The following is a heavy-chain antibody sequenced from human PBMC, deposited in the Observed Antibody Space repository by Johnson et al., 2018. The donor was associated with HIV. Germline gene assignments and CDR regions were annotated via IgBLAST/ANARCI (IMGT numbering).Heavy chain of an antibody. CDR2: ISYDGSNK. Sequence: VQLVESGGGVVQPGRSLRLSCAASGFTFSSYAMHWVRQAPGKGLEWVAVISYDGSNKYYADSVKGRFTISRDNSKNTLYLQMNSLRAEDTAVYYCARGGHCGGDCAGAKQALDIWG. CDR3: ARGGHCGGDCAGAKQALDI. V-gene: IGHV3-30-3*01. J-gene: IGHJ3*02. D-gene: IGHD2-21*01. CDR1: GFTFSSYA.